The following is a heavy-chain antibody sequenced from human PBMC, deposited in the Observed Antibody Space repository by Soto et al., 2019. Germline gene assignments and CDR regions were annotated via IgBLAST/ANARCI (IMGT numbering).Heavy chain of an antibody. V-gene: IGHV3-23*01. CDR1: GFTFSSYA. CDR3: AKRSSSSTFDY. CDR2: ISGSDDST. J-gene: IGHJ4*02. Sequence: EVQLLESGGGLVQPGESLRLSCAASGFTFSSYAMSWVRQDPGKGLEWVSVISGSDDSTYYADSVKGRFTISRDNSKNTLYLQMNSLRAEDTAVYYCAKRSSSSTFDYWGQGTLGTVSS. D-gene: IGHD6-6*01.